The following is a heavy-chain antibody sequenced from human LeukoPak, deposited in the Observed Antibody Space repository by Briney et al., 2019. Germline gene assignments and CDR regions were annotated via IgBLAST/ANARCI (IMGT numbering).Heavy chain of an antibody. Sequence: SETLSLTCTVSGGSISPYYWSWIRQPPGKGLEWIGYIYYSGITNYNPSLKSRVTISLDTSKNQFSLKLNSVTAADTAVHYCARSYCSGGSCYLFDYWGQGTLVTVSS. J-gene: IGHJ4*02. CDR3: ARSYCSGGSCYLFDY. D-gene: IGHD2-15*01. V-gene: IGHV4-59*08. CDR2: IYYSGIT. CDR1: GGSISPYY.